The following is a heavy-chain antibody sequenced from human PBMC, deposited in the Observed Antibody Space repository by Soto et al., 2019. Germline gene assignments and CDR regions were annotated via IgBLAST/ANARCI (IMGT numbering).Heavy chain of an antibody. V-gene: IGHV1-69*01. Sequence: QVQLVQSGAEVKKPGSSVKVSCKASGGTFSSYAISWVRQAPGHGLEWMGGIIPIFGTSNYAQKFQGRVTITADEYPSTAYMELSSLISEDTAVYYCARQGSGWYAHIDYWCQGTLVTVSS. J-gene: IGHJ4*02. CDR2: IIPIFGTS. D-gene: IGHD6-19*01. CDR3: ARQGSGWYAHIDY. CDR1: GGTFSSYA.